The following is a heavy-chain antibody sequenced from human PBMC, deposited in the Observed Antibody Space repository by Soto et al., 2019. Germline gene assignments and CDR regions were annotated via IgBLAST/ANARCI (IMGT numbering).Heavy chain of an antibody. CDR1: GFTFSSYT. J-gene: IGHJ4*02. CDR2: ISSSGGST. D-gene: IGHD7-27*01. V-gene: IGHV3-23*01. Sequence: EVQLLESGGGLVQPGGSLRLSCAASGFTFSSYTMSWVRQGPGKGLEWVSGISSSGGSTVYADSVKGRFTISRDNFKNTLYLQMNSLRAEDTDVYYCAKCWGDYWGQGTPVTVSS. CDR3: AKCWGDY.